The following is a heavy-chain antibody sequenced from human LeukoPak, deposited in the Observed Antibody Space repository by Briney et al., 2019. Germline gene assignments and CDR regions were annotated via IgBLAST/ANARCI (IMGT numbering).Heavy chain of an antibody. CDR1: GGSISSYY. Sequence: SETLSLTCTVSGGSISSYYWRWIRQPPGKGLEWIGYIYYSGSTKYNPSLKSRVTISVDTSKNQFSLKLSSVTAADTAVYYCARDYRYYDYVWGSYRSTNGYYYYGMDVWGQGTTVTVSS. J-gene: IGHJ6*02. CDR2: IYYSGST. D-gene: IGHD3-16*02. V-gene: IGHV4-59*01. CDR3: ARDYRYYDYVWGSYRSTNGYYYYGMDV.